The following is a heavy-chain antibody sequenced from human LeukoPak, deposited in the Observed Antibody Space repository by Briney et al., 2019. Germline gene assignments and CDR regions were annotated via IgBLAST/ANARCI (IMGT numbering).Heavy chain of an antibody. J-gene: IGHJ3*02. CDR1: GYTLTELS. CDR3: ATVSLRWYRDAFDI. V-gene: IGHV1-24*01. CDR2: FDPEDGET. Sequence: ASVKVSCKVSGYTLTELSMHWVRQAPGKGREWMGGFDPEDGETIYAQKFQGRVTMTEDTSTDTAYMELSSLRSEDTAVYYCATVSLRWYRDAFDIWGQGTMVTVSS. D-gene: IGHD4-23*01.